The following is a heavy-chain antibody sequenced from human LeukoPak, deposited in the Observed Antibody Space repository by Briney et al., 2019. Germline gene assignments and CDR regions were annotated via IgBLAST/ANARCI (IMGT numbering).Heavy chain of an antibody. V-gene: IGHV4-59*02. CDR1: GGSVSSDY. J-gene: IGHJ3*02. CDR2: LSHSGSS. CDR3: ARARYANAWYAFDI. D-gene: IGHD2-2*01. Sequence: SETLSLTCTVSGGSVSSDYWSWIRRPPGRGLEWIAYLSHSGSSDSNPSLTSRVTTLVDTSKNQFSLKLTSVTAADTAVYYCARARYANAWYAFDIWGHGTMVTVSS.